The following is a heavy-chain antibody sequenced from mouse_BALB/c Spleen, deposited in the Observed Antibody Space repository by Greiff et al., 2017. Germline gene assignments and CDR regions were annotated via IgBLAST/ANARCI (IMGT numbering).Heavy chain of an antibody. CDR1: GYTFTSYY. CDR2: IYPGNVNT. J-gene: IGHJ4*01. Sequence: QVQLKESGPELVKPGASVRISCKASGYTFTSYYIHWVKQRPGQGLEWIGWIYPGNVNTKYNEKFKGKATLTADKSSSTAYMQLSSLTSEDSAVYFCARYYFMDYWGQGTAVTVSS. V-gene: IGHV1S56*01. CDR3: ARYYFMDY.